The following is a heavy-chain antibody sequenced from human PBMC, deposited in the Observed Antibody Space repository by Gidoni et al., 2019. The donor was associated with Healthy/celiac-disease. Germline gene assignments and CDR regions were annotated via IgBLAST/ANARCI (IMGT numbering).Heavy chain of an antibody. Sequence: QVQLVESGGGVVQPGRPLRLSCAASGFTFSSYGMHWVRQAPGKGLEWVAVIWYDGSNKYYADSVKGRFTISRDNSKNTLYLQMNSLRAEDTAVYYCARDWWDDYSNFDAFDIWGQGTMVTVSS. CDR2: IWYDGSNK. CDR3: ARDWWDDYSNFDAFDI. J-gene: IGHJ3*02. D-gene: IGHD4-4*01. CDR1: GFTFSSYG. V-gene: IGHV3-33*01.